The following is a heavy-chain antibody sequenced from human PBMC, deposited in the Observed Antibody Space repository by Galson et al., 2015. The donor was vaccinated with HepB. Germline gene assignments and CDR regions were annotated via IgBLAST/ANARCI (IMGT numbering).Heavy chain of an antibody. CDR2: IGYDGSNK. V-gene: IGHV3-33*01. J-gene: IGHJ2*01. CDR3: ARGLGIWYFDL. Sequence: SLRFSCAASGITFGSYGMHWVRRAPGKGLEWVADIGYDGSNKYYADSVRGRFTISRDNSKNTLYLQMNSLRVEDTAVYYCARGLGIWYFDLWGRGTLVTVSS. D-gene: IGHD1-26*01. CDR1: GITFGSYG.